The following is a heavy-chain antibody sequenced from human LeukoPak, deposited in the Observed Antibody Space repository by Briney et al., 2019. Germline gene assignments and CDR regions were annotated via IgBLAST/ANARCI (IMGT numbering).Heavy chain of an antibody. J-gene: IGHJ1*01. Sequence: PSETLSLTCTIFGDSVSRSDSYWDWIRQPPGKGLEWIGTIYYSGRTYYSPSLKSRVTLSVDMSNNQFSLTLSSVTAADTALYFCARRRYYDSSGYLEWGQGTLDTVSS. CDR2: IYYSGRT. D-gene: IGHD3-22*01. CDR3: ARRRYYDSSGYLE. V-gene: IGHV4-39*01. CDR1: GDSVSRSDSY.